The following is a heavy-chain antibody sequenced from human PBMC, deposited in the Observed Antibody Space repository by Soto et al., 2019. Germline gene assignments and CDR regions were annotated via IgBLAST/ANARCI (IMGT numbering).Heavy chain of an antibody. CDR3: AGTTSHQWYYMDV. CDR1: GGGVSSNRAA. Sequence: SQTLSLTCVISGGGVSSNRAAWNWIRLSPSRGLEWLARTYYRSRWYNDYAVSVRSRIIVNPDTSKNQFSLQLTSVTPEDTAVYYCAGTTSHQWYYMDVWGKGTTVTVSS. CDR2: TYYRSRWYN. V-gene: IGHV6-1*01. J-gene: IGHJ6*03. D-gene: IGHD1-7*01.